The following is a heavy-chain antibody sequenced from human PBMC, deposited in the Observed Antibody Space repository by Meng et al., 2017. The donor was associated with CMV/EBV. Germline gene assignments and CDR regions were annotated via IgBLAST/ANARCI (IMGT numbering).Heavy chain of an antibody. J-gene: IGHJ4*02. Sequence: EVQLVESGGGLVKPGGSLRLSCVASGFTCSSYSMNWVRQAPGKGLEWVSSISSSSSYIYYADSVKGRFTISRDNAKNSLYLQMNSLRAEDTAVYYCARVGTGDYGSGMGPPSDLDYWGQGTLVTVSS. CDR1: GFTCSSYS. V-gene: IGHV3-21*01. CDR3: ARVGTGDYGSGMGPPSDLDY. CDR2: ISSSSSYI. D-gene: IGHD3-10*01.